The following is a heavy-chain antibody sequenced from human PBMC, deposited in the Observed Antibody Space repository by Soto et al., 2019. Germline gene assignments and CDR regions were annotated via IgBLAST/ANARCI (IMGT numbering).Heavy chain of an antibody. CDR3: ARDLYSSGWLSFDY. V-gene: IGHV4-31*03. CDR1: GDSISSGAYY. Sequence: SETLSLTCTVSGDSISSGAYYWAWIRQHPVKGLEWIGYIYYSGSTHHNPSLKSRDTISIDTSKNQFSLKLSSVTAEDTAVYYCARDLYSSGWLSFDYWGQGTLVTVSS. J-gene: IGHJ4*02. CDR2: IYYSGST. D-gene: IGHD6-19*01.